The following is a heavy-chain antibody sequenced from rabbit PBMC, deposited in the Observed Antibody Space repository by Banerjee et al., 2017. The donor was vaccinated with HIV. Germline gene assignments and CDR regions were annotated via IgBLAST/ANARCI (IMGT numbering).Heavy chain of an antibody. Sequence: QEQLEESGGDLVKPEGSLTLTCTASGFSFSSNYYMCWVRQAPGKGLEWIACTYGGSSGNTYYASWAKGRFTISKTSSTTVTLQLNSLTAADTATYFCARDIGGGDWYAFGLWGPGTLVTVS. D-gene: IGHD2-1*01. J-gene: IGHJ4*01. CDR3: ARDIGGGDWYAFGL. CDR2: TYGGSSGNT. V-gene: IGHV1S45*01. CDR1: GFSFSSNYY.